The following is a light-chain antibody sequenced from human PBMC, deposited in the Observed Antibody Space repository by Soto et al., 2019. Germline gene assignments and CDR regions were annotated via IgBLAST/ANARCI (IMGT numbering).Light chain of an antibody. CDR1: QSVSHH. V-gene: IGKV3-15*01. CDR3: QQYDNWPPWT. J-gene: IGKJ1*01. CDR2: GAS. Sequence: EIVMSQSPATLSVSPGERATLSCRASQSVSHHLAWYQQKPGQAPRLLIYGASTRATGIPARFSGSGSGTEFTLTISSLQSEDFAVYYCQQYDNWPPWTFGQGTKVEIK.